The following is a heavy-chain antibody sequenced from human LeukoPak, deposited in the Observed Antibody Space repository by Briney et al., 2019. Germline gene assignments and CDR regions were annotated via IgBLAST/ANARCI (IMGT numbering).Heavy chain of an antibody. CDR2: IIPILGTA. CDR3: ARGPAVSLYGMDV. D-gene: IGHD3-16*02. J-gene: IGHJ6*02. V-gene: IGHV1-69*13. Sequence: ASVKVSCKASGGTFSSYAITWVRQAPGQGLEWMGGIIPILGTANYGQKFQGRVTITADESTNTAYMELSSLRSEDTAVYYCARGPAVSLYGMDVWGQGTTVTVSS. CDR1: GGTFSSYA.